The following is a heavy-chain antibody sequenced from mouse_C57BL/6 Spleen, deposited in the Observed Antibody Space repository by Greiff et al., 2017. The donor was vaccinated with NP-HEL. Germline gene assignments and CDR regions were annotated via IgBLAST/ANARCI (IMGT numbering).Heavy chain of an antibody. V-gene: IGHV1-61*01. CDR2: IYPSDSET. CDR3: PRGCYSNYLDY. J-gene: IGHJ2*01. Sequence: VQLQQPGAELVRPGSSVKLSCKASGYTFTSYWMDWVKQRPGQGLEWIGNIYPSDSETHYNQKFKDKATLTVDKSSSTAYMQLSSLTSEDSAVYYCPRGCYSNYLDYWGQGTTLTVSS. CDR1: GYTFTSYW. D-gene: IGHD2-5*01.